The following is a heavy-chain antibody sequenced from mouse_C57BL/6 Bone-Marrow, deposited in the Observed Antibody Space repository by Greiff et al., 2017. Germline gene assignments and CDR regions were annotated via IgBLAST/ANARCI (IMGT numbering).Heavy chain of an antibody. Sequence: LVESDAELVKPGASVKISCKVSGYTFTDHTIHWMKQRPEQGLEGIGYIYPRDGSTKYNEKFKGKATLTAYKSSSTADMQLNSLTSEDSAVYFCAKGLLCCYAMDYWGQGTSVTVSS. J-gene: IGHJ4*01. CDR2: IYPRDGST. CDR1: GYTFTDHT. D-gene: IGHD2-10*01. CDR3: AKGLLCCYAMDY. V-gene: IGHV1-78*01.